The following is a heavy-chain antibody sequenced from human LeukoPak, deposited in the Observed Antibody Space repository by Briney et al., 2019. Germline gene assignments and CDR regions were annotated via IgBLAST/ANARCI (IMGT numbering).Heavy chain of an antibody. CDR3: ARGTLYSGWSYYFDY. J-gene: IGHJ4*02. CDR2: IYYSGST. D-gene: IGHD6-19*01. Sequence: KASETLSLTCTVSGGSISSSSYYWGWIRQPPGKGLEWIGSIYYSGSTYYNPSLKSRVTISLDMSKNHFSLRLSSVTAADTAMYYCARGTLYSGWSYYFDYWGQGSQVTVSS. V-gene: IGHV4-39*07. CDR1: GGSISSSSYY.